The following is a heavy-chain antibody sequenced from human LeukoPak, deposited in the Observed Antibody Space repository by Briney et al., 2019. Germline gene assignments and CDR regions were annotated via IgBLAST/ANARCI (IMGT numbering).Heavy chain of an antibody. V-gene: IGHV3-23*01. CDR2: ISGSGTNT. CDR3: VQGGGYCGGDCFFYFDN. J-gene: IGHJ4*02. Sequence: GGSLRLSCAAFGFTFTTNPMTWVRPALEEGLEWVSPISGSGTNTYYADSVTGRFTISRDNSKNMLYLQMNSVRAEDTAVYYCVQGGGYCGGDCFFYFDNWGPGTLVTVSS. CDR1: GFTFTTNP. D-gene: IGHD2-21*02.